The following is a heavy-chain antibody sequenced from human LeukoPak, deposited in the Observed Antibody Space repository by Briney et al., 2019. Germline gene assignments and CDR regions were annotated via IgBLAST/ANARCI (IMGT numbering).Heavy chain of an antibody. Sequence: SETLSLTCTVYGGSISSGSYYWSWIRQPAGKGLEWIGRIYTSGSTNYNPSLKSRVTMSVDTSKNQFSLKLSSVTAADTAVYYCARATAGTTLFEGIDYWGQGTLVTVSS. CDR2: IYTSGST. V-gene: IGHV4-61*02. CDR1: GGSISSGSYY. CDR3: ARATAGTTLFEGIDY. J-gene: IGHJ4*02. D-gene: IGHD1-1*01.